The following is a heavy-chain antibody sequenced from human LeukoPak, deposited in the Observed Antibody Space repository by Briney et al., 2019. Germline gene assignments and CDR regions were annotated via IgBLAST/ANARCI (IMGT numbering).Heavy chain of an antibody. CDR1: GDSISTYY. Sequence: SETLSLTCTVSGDSISTYYWSWIRQPAGKGLEWIGRIYNSGSTTYSPSLKSRVTMSVDTSKNQFSLKLSSVTAADTAVYYCARGVATSYYYYMDVWGKGTTVTISS. D-gene: IGHD5-12*01. CDR3: ARGVATSYYYYMDV. V-gene: IGHV4-4*07. CDR2: IYNSGST. J-gene: IGHJ6*03.